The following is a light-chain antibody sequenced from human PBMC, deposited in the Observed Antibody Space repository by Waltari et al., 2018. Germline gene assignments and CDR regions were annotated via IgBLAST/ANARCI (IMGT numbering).Light chain of an antibody. CDR1: QSVTTN. CDR3: QQYYNLPLT. J-gene: IGKJ4*01. CDR2: GAS. Sequence: EIVMTQSPDTLSVSPGERATLSCRASQSVTTNLAWYQQKPGQAPRLLLYGASTRATGIPARFSGSGSGTDFTLTISSLQAEDVAIYYCQQYYNLPLTFGGGTKVEIK. V-gene: IGKV3-15*01.